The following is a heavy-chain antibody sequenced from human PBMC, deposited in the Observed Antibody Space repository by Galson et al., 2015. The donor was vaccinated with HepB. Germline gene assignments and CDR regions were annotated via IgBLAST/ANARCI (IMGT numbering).Heavy chain of an antibody. CDR3: ARVSGTIYYYGMDV. CDR1: EDSVSNNNAA. CDR2: TYYRAKWYN. V-gene: IGHV6-1*01. D-gene: IGHD6-13*01. J-gene: IGHJ6*02. Sequence: CAISEDSVSNNNAAWYWIRQSPLRGLEWLGRTYYRAKWYNDYAESLRSRITINPDTSKNQFSLQLNSVTPEDTAVYYCARVSGTIYYYGMDVWGQGTTVSVPS.